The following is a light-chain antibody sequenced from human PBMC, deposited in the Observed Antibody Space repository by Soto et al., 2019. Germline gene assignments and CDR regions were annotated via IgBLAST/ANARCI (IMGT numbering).Light chain of an antibody. J-gene: IGLJ2*01. CDR2: YDS. CDR1: NTGSKS. CDR3: QVWDSSSDPRVV. Sequence: SYELTQPPSVSVAPGKTARITCGGNNTGSKSVHWYQQKPGQAPVLVIYYDSDRPSGIPERFSGYNSGNTATLTISRVEAGDEADYYCQVWDSSSDPRVVFGGGTKRTVL. V-gene: IGLV3-21*04.